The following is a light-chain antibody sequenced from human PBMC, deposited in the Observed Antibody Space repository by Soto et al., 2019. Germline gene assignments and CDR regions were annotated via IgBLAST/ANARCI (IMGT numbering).Light chain of an antibody. Sequence: EIVLTQSPATLSLSPGERATLSCRASQSVSSSLAWYQQKPGQAPWLLIYDASYRASGIPARFSGSGSGTDFTLTISSLEPEDFAVYYCQQRYNWPLTFGGGTKVXIK. CDR1: QSVSSS. CDR2: DAS. V-gene: IGKV3-11*01. J-gene: IGKJ4*01. CDR3: QQRYNWPLT.